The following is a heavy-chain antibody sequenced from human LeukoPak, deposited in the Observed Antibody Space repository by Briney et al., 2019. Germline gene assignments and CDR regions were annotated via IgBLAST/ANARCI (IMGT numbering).Heavy chain of an antibody. CDR1: GYTFTGYY. V-gene: IGHV1-2*02. Sequence: ASVKDSCKASGYTFTGYYMRWVRQAPRQGLEWMGWINRNRGGTNYAQMFQGRVTMTRDTSISTAYMELSRLRSDDTAVYYCARDSGFWSGYSRYNWFDPWGQGTLVTVS. CDR3: ARDSGFWSGYSRYNWFDP. D-gene: IGHD3-3*01. CDR2: INRNRGGT. J-gene: IGHJ5*02.